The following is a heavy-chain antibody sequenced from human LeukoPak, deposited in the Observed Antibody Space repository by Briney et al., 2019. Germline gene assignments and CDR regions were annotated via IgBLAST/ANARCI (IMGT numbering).Heavy chain of an antibody. V-gene: IGHV4-34*01. Sequence: PSETLSLTCAVYGGSFSDYYWSWIRQPPGKGLGWIGEINHSGSTNYNPSLESRVTISVDTSKNQFSLKLSSVTAADTAVYYCARGLEGYYDSSGYPPGTVSYGMDVWGQGTTVTVSS. D-gene: IGHD3-22*01. J-gene: IGHJ6*02. CDR1: GGSFSDYY. CDR3: ARGLEGYYDSSGYPPGTVSYGMDV. CDR2: INHSGST.